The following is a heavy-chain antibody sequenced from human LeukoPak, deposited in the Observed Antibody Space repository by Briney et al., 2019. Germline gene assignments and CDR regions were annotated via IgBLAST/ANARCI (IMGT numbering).Heavy chain of an antibody. CDR1: GGSISSGGYS. CDR3: ARDAISGDFWSGYSSNWFDP. J-gene: IGHJ5*02. Sequence: SETLSLTCAVSGGSISSGGYSWSWIRQPPGKGLEWIGYIYHSGSTYYNLSLKSRVTISVDTSKNQFSLKLSSVTAADTAVYYCARDAISGDFWSGYSSNWFDPWGQGTLVTVSS. D-gene: IGHD3-3*01. CDR2: IYHSGST. V-gene: IGHV4-30-2*01.